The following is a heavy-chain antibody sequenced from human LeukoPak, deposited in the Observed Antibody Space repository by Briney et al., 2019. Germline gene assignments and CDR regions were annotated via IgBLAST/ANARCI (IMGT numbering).Heavy chain of an antibody. CDR3: AKAFTGYNWNADAFDI. D-gene: IGHD1-1*01. CDR2: ISWNSGSI. V-gene: IGHV3-9*01. Sequence: GGSLRLSCAASGFTLDDYAMHWVRQAPGKGLEWVSGISWNSGSIGYADSVKGRFTISRDNAKNSLYLQMNSLRAEDTALYYCAKAFTGYNWNADAFDIWGQGTMVTVSS. J-gene: IGHJ3*02. CDR1: GFTLDDYA.